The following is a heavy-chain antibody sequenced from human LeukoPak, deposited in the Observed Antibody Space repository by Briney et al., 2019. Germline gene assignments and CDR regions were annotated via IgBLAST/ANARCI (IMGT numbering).Heavy chain of an antibody. CDR3: ARAPTGYYYDSSGYHDAFDI. Sequence: SVKVSCKASGGTFSSYAISWVRQAPGQGLEWMGGIIPIFGTANYAQKFQGRVTITADESTSTAYMELSSLRSEGTAVYYCARAPTGYYYDSSGYHDAFDIWGQGTMVTVSS. CDR2: IIPIFGTA. D-gene: IGHD3-22*01. V-gene: IGHV1-69*13. J-gene: IGHJ3*02. CDR1: GGTFSSYA.